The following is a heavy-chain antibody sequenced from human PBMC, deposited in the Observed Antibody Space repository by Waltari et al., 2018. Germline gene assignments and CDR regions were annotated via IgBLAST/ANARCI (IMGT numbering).Heavy chain of an antibody. Sequence: EVQLVESGGGLIQPGGSLRLPCAASGFTVSSNYMSWVRQAPGRGLEWVSVIYSGGSTYYADSVKGRFTIARDNSKNTLYLQMNSLRAEDTAVYYCARVIAAADYYFDYWGQGTLVTVSS. CDR2: IYSGGST. J-gene: IGHJ4*02. CDR3: ARVIAAADYYFDY. D-gene: IGHD6-13*01. CDR1: GFTVSSNY. V-gene: IGHV3-53*01.